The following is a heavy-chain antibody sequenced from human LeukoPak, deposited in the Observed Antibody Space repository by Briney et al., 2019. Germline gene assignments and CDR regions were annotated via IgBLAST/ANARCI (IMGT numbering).Heavy chain of an antibody. CDR3: ARVRGDIVATTPSNYFDY. D-gene: IGHD5-12*01. J-gene: IGHJ4*02. CDR1: GFQFSNYW. V-gene: IGHV3-7*01. Sequence: GGSLRLSCAASGFQFSNYWMTWVRQAPGKGLEWVANIKRDGSAKYYVDSVKGRFTISRDNAKNSLYLQMNSLRAEDTAVYYCARVRGDIVATTPSNYFDYWGQGTLVTVSS. CDR2: IKRDGSAK.